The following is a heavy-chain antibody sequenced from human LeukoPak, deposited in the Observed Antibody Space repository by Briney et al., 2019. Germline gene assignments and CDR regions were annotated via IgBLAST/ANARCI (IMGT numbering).Heavy chain of an antibody. CDR1: GGSISSYY. Sequence: PSETLSLTCTVSGGSISSYYWSWIRQPPGKGLEWIGYIYYSGSTNYNPSLKSRVTISVDTSKNQFSLKLSSVTAADTAVYYCARRRPGSGAAYFDYWGQGTLVTVSS. D-gene: IGHD3-10*01. CDR3: ARRRPGSGAAYFDY. J-gene: IGHJ4*02. CDR2: IYYSGST. V-gene: IGHV4-59*08.